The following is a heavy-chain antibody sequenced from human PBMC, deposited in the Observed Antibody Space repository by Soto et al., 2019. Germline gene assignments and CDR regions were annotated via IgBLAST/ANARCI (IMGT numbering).Heavy chain of an antibody. V-gene: IGHV3-33*01. CDR2: IRYGSSNI. CDR3: ARDEVPAAILGWFDP. D-gene: IGHD2-2*02. J-gene: IGHJ5*02. CDR1: GFTFSSYG. Sequence: GGSLRLSCAASGFTFSSYGMHWVRQAPGKGLEWVAVIRYGSSNIYYADSVKGRFTIPRDNAKNSLYLQMNSLRAEDTAVYYCARDEVPAAILGWFDPWGQGTLVTVSS.